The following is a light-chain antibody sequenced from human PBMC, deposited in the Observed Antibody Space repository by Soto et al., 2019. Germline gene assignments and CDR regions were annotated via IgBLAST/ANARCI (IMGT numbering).Light chain of an antibody. CDR1: QSVDSH. V-gene: IGKV3D-15*01. CDR3: QQYNEWPPFT. J-gene: IGKJ5*01. Sequence: EIVLTQSPASLSLSPGERATLSCRASQSVDSHLVWYQQKPGQAPRLLIFGASNRATGIPARFSGSGSGTDFTLTISSLQSEDFAVYYCQQYNEWPPFTFGQGTRLEIK. CDR2: GAS.